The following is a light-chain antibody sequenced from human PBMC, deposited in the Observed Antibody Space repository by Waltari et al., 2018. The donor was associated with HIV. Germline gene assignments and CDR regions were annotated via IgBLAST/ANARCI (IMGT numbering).Light chain of an antibody. J-gene: IGKJ2*01. V-gene: IGKV1-39*01. CDR1: QSIRNY. CDR2: AAS. Sequence: DIQMTQSPSSLSASVGDRVTITCRSGQSIRNYLKWYQQKPGKAPKLLMYAASSLQSGVPSRFSGSASGTDFTLTISSLQPEDFATYYCQQSYDAPYTFGQGTKLEIK. CDR3: QQSYDAPYT.